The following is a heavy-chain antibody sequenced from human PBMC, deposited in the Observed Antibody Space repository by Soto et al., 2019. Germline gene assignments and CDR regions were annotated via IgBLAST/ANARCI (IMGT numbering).Heavy chain of an antibody. J-gene: IGHJ6*02. CDR1: GSSMSGFY. CDR3: AREDDGMDV. CDR2: IFHSGNS. Sequence: SETLSLTCAVSGSSMSGFYWGWVRQPPGKGLEWIGSIFHSGNSYYNPSLKSRVILSVDTSKNQFSLNLTAAIAADTAVYYCAREDDGMDVWGQGTPITVSS. V-gene: IGHV4-38-2*02.